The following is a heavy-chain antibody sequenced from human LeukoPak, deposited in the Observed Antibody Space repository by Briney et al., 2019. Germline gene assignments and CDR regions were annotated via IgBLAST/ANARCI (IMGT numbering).Heavy chain of an antibody. Sequence: SETLSLTCTVSGGSISSYYWSWIRQPPGKGLEWIGYIYYSGSTNYNPSLKSRVTISVETSKNEFSLKLSSVTAADTAVYYCARDRADYGDYGYWYFDLWGRGTLVTVSS. V-gene: IGHV4-59*12. CDR2: IYYSGST. CDR3: ARDRADYGDYGYWYFDL. D-gene: IGHD4-17*01. CDR1: GGSISSYY. J-gene: IGHJ2*01.